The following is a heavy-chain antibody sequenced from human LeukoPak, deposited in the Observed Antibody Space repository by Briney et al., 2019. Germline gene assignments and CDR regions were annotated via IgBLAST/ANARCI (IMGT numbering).Heavy chain of an antibody. CDR3: AKDIGPYYDSSGYGFDY. CDR2: ISWNSGSI. V-gene: IGHV3-9*01. J-gene: IGHJ4*02. CDR1: GFTFDDYA. Sequence: GGSLRFSCAASGFTFDDYAMHWVRQAPGRGLEWVSGISWNSGSIGYADSVKGRFTISRDNAKNSLYLQMNSLRAEDTALYYCAKDIGPYYDSSGYGFDYWGQGTLVTVSS. D-gene: IGHD3-22*01.